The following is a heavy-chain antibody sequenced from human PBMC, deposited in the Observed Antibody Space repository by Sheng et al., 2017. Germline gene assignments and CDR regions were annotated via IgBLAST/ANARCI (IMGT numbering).Heavy chain of an antibody. CDR2: ISHSGGNT. CDR3: AKESGYDWETYMDV. V-gene: IGHV3-23*04. Sequence: EVQLVESGGGLVQPGGTLRLSCAASGFAFGSHGMSWVRQAPGRGWEWVSSISHSGGNTYYGDSVKGRFTISRDNSNNTVYLQINGLRAEDTAVYYCAKESGYDWETYMDVWGKGTTIGVSS. CDR1: GFAFGSHG. D-gene: IGHD5-12*01. J-gene: IGHJ6*04.